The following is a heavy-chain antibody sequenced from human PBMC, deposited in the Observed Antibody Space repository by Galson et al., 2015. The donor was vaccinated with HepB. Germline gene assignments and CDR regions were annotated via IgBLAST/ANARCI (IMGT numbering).Heavy chain of an antibody. CDR2: ISRDGGDQ. Sequence: SLRLSCAVSGFTFSRLWMNWVRQAPGKGLEWVALISRDGGDQYYGDSVMGRFTISRDSSKNTVYLQMNSLRADDTAVYYCGRDMNWPTSIDYWGQGTLVTVSS. D-gene: IGHD1-1*01. J-gene: IGHJ4*02. CDR1: GFTFSRLW. CDR3: GRDMNWPTSIDY. V-gene: IGHV3-30*03.